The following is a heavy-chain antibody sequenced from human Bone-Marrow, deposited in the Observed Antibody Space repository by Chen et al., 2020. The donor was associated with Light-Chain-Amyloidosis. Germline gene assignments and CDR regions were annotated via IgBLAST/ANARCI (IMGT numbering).Heavy chain of an antibody. CDR1: GFSFSDFY. V-gene: IGHV3-11*01. D-gene: IGHD4-4*01. J-gene: IGHJ4*02. CDR3: ARDRVDYSKYGVRFDN. Sequence: QVQLVESGGGLVKPGGSLRLSCAASGFSFSDFYMSWIRQAPGKGLEWLSYISSSGNTIDYADSVKGRFTISRDNAKKSLYLQMNSLRAEDTAVYYCARDRVDYSKYGVRFDNLGQGTLVTVSS. CDR2: ISSSGNTI.